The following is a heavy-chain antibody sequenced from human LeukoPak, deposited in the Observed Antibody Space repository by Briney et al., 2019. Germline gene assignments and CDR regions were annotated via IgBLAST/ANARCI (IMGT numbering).Heavy chain of an antibody. J-gene: IGHJ6*03. CDR3: ARLNSSSWYGYYYYYMDV. D-gene: IGHD6-13*01. CDR2: IYTSGST. Sequence: SETLSLTCTVSGGSISSGSYYWSWIRQPAGRGLEWIGRIYTSGSTNYNPSLKSRVTISVDTSKNQFSLKLSSVTAADTAVYYCARLNSSSWYGYYYYYMDVWGKGTTVTISS. V-gene: IGHV4-61*02. CDR1: GGSISSGSYY.